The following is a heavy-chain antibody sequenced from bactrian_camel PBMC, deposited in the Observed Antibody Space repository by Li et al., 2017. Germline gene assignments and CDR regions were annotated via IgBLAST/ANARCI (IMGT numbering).Heavy chain of an antibody. D-gene: IGHD6*01. J-gene: IGHJ4*01. Sequence: QVQLVESGGGSVQAGGSLRLKCAASGFAFSSTWMYWVRQAPGKGLEWVSGVSSGGGTTYYADSVKGRFTISRDNAKNTVYLQMNSLKPEDTAMYYCAADRRVWHVGGSCFENDYWGQGTQVTVS. CDR2: VSSGGGTT. V-gene: IGHV3S1*01. CDR3: AADRRVWHVGGSCFENDY. CDR1: GFAFSSTW.